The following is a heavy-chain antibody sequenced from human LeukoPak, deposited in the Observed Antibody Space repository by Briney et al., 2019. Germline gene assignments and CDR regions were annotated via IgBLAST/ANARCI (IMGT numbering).Heavy chain of an antibody. Sequence: ASVKVSCKVSGYTLTELSMHRVRQAPGKGLEWMGGFDPEDGETIYAQKFQGRVTMTEDTSTDTAYMELSSLRSEDTAVYYCATLHPLGYYDSSGYPLNWGQGTLVTVSS. CDR1: GYTLTELS. CDR3: ATLHPLGYYDSSGYPLN. J-gene: IGHJ4*02. V-gene: IGHV1-24*01. D-gene: IGHD3-22*01. CDR2: FDPEDGET.